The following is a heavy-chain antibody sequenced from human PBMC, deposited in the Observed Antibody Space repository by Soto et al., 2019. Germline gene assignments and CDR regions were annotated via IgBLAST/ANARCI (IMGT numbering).Heavy chain of an antibody. V-gene: IGHV3-30-3*01. CDR2: ISYDGSNK. J-gene: IGHJ5*02. CDR3: ARGWFGAPNWFDP. Sequence: QVQLVEPGGGVVQPGRSLRLSCAASGFTFSSYAMHWVRQAPGKGLEWVAVISYDGSNKYYADSVKGRFTISRDNSKNTLYLQMNSLRAEDTAVYYCARGWFGAPNWFDPWGQGTLVTVSS. CDR1: GFTFSSYA. D-gene: IGHD3-10*01.